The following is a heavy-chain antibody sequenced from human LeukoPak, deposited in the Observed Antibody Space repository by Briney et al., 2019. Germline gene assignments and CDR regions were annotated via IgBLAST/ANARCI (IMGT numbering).Heavy chain of an antibody. J-gene: IGHJ3*02. D-gene: IGHD5-24*01. Sequence: GSLRLSCAASGFTFSNYSMNWVRQPPGKGLEWIGSIYYSGSTYYNPSLKSRVTISVDTSKNQFSLKLSSVTAADTAVYYCARAGTWLQRHNAFDIWGQGTMVTVSS. CDR1: GFTFSNYS. CDR2: IYYSGST. V-gene: IGHV4-39*07. CDR3: ARAGTWLQRHNAFDI.